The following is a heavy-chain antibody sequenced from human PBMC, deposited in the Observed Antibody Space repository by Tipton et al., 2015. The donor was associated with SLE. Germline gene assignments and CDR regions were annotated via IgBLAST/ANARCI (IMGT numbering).Heavy chain of an antibody. D-gene: IGHD1-26*01. CDR3: ARDREAYSGTFEY. CDR2: INTNTGEP. Sequence: VKVSCKASGYTFINYALNWVRQAPGQGLEWMGLINTNTGEPTYVQGFTGRFVFSLDTSATTAYLQISSLKAEDTAVYYCARDREAYSGTFEYWGQGTMVTVSS. J-gene: IGHJ4*02. V-gene: IGHV7-4-1*02. CDR1: GYTFINYA.